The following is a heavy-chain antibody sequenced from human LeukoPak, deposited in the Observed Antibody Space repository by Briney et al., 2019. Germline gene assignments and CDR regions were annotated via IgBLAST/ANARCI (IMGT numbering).Heavy chain of an antibody. D-gene: IGHD2-21*01. CDR3: AKAPVTSCRGAYCYPFDY. J-gene: IGHJ4*02. Sequence: GGSLRLSCAASGFTFSSYAMSWVRQAPGKGLEWVSAISGSGGSTYYADSVKGRFTISRDNSKNTLYLQMNSLRAEDTAVYYCAKAPVTSCRGAYCYPFDYWGQGTLVTVSS. V-gene: IGHV3-23*01. CDR1: GFTFSSYA. CDR2: ISGSGGST.